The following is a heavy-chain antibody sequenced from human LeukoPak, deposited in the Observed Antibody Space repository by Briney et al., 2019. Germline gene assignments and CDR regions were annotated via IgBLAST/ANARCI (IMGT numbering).Heavy chain of an antibody. D-gene: IGHD4-17*01. J-gene: IGHJ4*02. CDR1: GFTFDDYA. CDR3: AKDTSYGDLDY. V-gene: IGHV3-9*01. Sequence: GRSLRLSCAVSGFTFDDYAMHWVRQAPGKGLEWVSGISWNSGSIGYADSVKGRFTISRDNAKNSLYLQMNSLRAEDTALYYCAKDTSYGDLDYWGQGTLVTVSS. CDR2: ISWNSGSI.